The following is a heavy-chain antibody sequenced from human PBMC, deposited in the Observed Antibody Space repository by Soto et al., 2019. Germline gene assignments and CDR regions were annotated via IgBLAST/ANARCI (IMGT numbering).Heavy chain of an antibody. J-gene: IGHJ4*02. CDR2: IKQDGSEK. D-gene: IGHD6-19*01. V-gene: IGHV3-7*01. CDR1: GFTFSSYW. Sequence: GGSLRLSCAASGFTFSSYWMSWVRQAPGKGLEWVANIKQDGSEKYYVDSVKGRFTISRDNAKNSLYLQMNSLRAEDTAVYYCARGAVAGDLTFDYWGQGTLVTVSS. CDR3: ARGAVAGDLTFDY.